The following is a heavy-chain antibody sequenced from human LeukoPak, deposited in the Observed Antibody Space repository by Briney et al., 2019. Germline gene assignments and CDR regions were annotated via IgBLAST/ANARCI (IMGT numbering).Heavy chain of an antibody. V-gene: IGHV4-4*07. J-gene: IGHJ5*02. CDR3: ARAPRNCSSSTCSPNWFDP. CDR2: IYTSGST. D-gene: IGHD2-2*01. Sequence: SETLSLTCTVSGGSVSSYYWSWIRQPAGKGLEWIGRIYTSGSTNYNPSLKSRVAISVDTSKNHFSLKLTSVTAADTAVYYCARAPRNCSSSTCSPNWFDPWGQGTLVTVSS. CDR1: GGSVSSYY.